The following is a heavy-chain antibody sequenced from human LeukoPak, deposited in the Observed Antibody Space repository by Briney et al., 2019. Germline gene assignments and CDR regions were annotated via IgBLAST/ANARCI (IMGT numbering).Heavy chain of an antibody. V-gene: IGHV1-2*02. CDR3: ASYTVTKGKYYYYYGMDV. Sequence: ASVKVSCKASGYTFTDYYIHWVRQAPGQGLEWMGWLNPNNGGTNYAQKFQGGVTMTRDTSISTAYMELSRLRSDDTAAYYCASYTVTKGKYYYYYGMDVWGQGTTVTVSS. D-gene: IGHD4-11*01. J-gene: IGHJ6*02. CDR2: LNPNNGGT. CDR1: GYTFTDYY.